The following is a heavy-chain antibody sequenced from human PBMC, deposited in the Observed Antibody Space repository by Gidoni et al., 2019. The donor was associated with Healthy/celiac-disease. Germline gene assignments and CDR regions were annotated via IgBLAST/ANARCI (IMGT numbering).Heavy chain of an antibody. Sequence: EVQLLESGGGLVQPGGSLRLSCAASGFTFSRSAMLWVRQAPGKGLEWVSAISGSGGSTYYADSVKGRFTISRDNSKNTLYLQMNSLRAEDTAVYYCAKGGNIVLVVYERSVGEEDAFDIWGQGTMVTVSS. V-gene: IGHV3-23*01. CDR2: ISGSGGST. CDR3: AKGGNIVLVVYERSVGEEDAFDI. J-gene: IGHJ3*02. D-gene: IGHD2-8*02. CDR1: GFTFSRSA.